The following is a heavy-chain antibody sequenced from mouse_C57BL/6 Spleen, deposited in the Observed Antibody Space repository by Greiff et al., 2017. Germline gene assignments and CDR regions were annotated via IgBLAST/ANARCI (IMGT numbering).Heavy chain of an antibody. Sequence: VKLQESGPELVKPGASVKISCKASGYAFSSSWMNWVKQRPGKGLEWIGRIYPGDGDTNYNGKFKGKATLTADKSSSTAYMQLSSLTSEDSAVYFCARVLFAYWGQGTLVTVSA. V-gene: IGHV1-82*01. CDR3: ARVLFAY. CDR1: GYAFSSSW. J-gene: IGHJ3*01. CDR2: IYPGDGDT.